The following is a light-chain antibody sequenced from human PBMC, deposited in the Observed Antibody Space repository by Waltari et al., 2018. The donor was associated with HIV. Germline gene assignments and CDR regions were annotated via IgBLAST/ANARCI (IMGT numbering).Light chain of an antibody. Sequence: QSVLTQPPSVSAATGQKVTISCPGNRSNIGNNYVYWYQQVPGTAPKLLIYDNDNRPSGIPDRCSASKSGTSATLGITGLQTGDEADYYCGTWDSSLSAGVFGGGTKLTVL. J-gene: IGLJ2*01. V-gene: IGLV1-51*01. CDR2: DND. CDR1: RSNIGNNY. CDR3: GTWDSSLSAGV.